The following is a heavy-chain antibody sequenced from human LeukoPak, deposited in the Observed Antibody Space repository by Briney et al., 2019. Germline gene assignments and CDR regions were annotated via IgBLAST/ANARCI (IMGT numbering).Heavy chain of an antibody. CDR1: GFTFSSYD. J-gene: IGHJ6*02. D-gene: IGHD3-10*01. CDR3: ARDLRGYGMDV. CDR2: IGTAGDT. V-gene: IGHV3-13*01. Sequence: GGSLRLSCAASGFTFSSYDMHWVRQATGKGLEWVSAIGTAGDTYYPGSVKGRFTISRENAKNSLYLQMNSLRAGDTAVYYRARDLRGYGMDVWGQGTTVTVSS.